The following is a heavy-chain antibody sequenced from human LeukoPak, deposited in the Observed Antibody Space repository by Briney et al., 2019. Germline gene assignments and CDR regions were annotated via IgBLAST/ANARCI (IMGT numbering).Heavy chain of an antibody. CDR3: ARFVAAAGTRPYYFDY. CDR1: GFTFDDYG. CDR2: INWNGGST. V-gene: IGHV3-20*04. J-gene: IGHJ4*02. Sequence: GGSLRLSCAASGFTFDDYGMSWVRQAPGKGLEWVSGINWNGGSTGYADSVKGRFTISRGNAKNSLYLQMNSLRAEDTALYYCARFVAAAGTRPYYFDYWGQGTLVTVSS. D-gene: IGHD6-13*01.